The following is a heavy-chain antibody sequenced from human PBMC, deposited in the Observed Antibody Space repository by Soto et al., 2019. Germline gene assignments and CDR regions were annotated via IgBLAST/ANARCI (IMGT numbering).Heavy chain of an antibody. CDR2: IKQDGNEK. Sequence: EVQLVESGGGLVQTGGSLRLSCAASGFTFSAYWMRWVRQAPGKGLEWVANIKQDGNEKYYVDSVNGRFIISRDDAKNSLFLQLNSLRVEDTAVYYCAREKRANGYFDYWGQGTLVTVSS. V-gene: IGHV3-7*01. J-gene: IGHJ4*02. D-gene: IGHD6-25*01. CDR1: GFTFSAYW. CDR3: AREKRANGYFDY.